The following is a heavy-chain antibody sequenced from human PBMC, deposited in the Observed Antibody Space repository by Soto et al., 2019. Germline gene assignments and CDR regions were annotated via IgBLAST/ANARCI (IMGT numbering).Heavy chain of an antibody. V-gene: IGHV3-49*03. CDR2: IRSKAYGGTT. D-gene: IGHD5-12*01. Sequence: GGSLRLSCTASGFTFGDYAMSWFRQAPGKGLEWVGFIRSKAYGGTTEYAASVKGRFTISRDDSKSIAYLQMNSLKTEDTAVYYCTRAGYSGYDFFDYWGQGTLVTVSS. J-gene: IGHJ4*02. CDR1: GFTFGDYA. CDR3: TRAGYSGYDFFDY.